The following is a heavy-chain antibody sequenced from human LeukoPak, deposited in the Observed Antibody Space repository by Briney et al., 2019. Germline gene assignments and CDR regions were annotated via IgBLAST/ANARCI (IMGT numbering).Heavy chain of an antibody. D-gene: IGHD3-16*01. J-gene: IGHJ4*02. CDR3: ARDGMITFGGVYDY. Sequence: ASVKVSCKASGYTFTGYYMHWVRQAPGQGIEWMGWISPNSGGTNYAQKFQGRVTMTSHTSISTAYMELSRLRSDDTAVYYCARDGMITFGGVYDYWGQGTMVTVSS. CDR2: ISPNSGGT. V-gene: IGHV1-2*02. CDR1: GYTFTGYY.